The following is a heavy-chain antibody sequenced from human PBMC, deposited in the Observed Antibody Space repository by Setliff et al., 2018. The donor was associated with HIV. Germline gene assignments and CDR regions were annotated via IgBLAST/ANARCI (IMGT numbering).Heavy chain of an antibody. Sequence: PSETLSLTCSVSGGSISTRSPYYWGWIRQPPGKGLEWIGSISYSGTTDYNPSLKSRVTISVDTSNNQFFLKLTSVTAADTAAYYCARGDHRIIAAAGSGWFDPWGQGTLVTVSS. J-gene: IGHJ5*02. CDR2: ISYSGTT. CDR3: ARGDHRIIAAAGSGWFDP. CDR1: GGSISTRSPYY. V-gene: IGHV4-39*01. D-gene: IGHD6-13*01.